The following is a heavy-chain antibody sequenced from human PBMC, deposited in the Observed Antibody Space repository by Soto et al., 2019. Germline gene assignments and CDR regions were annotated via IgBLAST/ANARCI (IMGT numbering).Heavy chain of an antibody. Sequence: ASVKVSCKASGYTFTGYYMHWVRQAPGQGLEWMGWINPNSGGTNYAQKFQGRVTMTRDTSISTAYMELRSLRSDDTAVYYCARGGGIYSISWPLDYWGQGTMVTVYS. CDR1: GYTFTGYY. CDR3: ARGGGIYSISWPLDY. J-gene: IGHJ4*02. V-gene: IGHV1-2*02. CDR2: INPNSGGT. D-gene: IGHD6-13*01.